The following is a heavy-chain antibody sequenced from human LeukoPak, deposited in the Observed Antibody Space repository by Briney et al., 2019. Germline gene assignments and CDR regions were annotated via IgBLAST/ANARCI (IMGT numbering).Heavy chain of an antibody. D-gene: IGHD3-10*01. CDR2: VTASAGST. V-gene: IGHV3-23*01. Sequence: GGSLRLSCAASGFTFSSYAMSWVRQAPGKGLEWVSAVTASAGSTYYADSVKGRFTISRDNSKNTLYLQVNSLRAEDTAVYYCAKGDYYGSGSTFKNGMDVWGQGTTVTVSS. J-gene: IGHJ6*02. CDR1: GFTFSSYA. CDR3: AKGDYYGSGSTFKNGMDV.